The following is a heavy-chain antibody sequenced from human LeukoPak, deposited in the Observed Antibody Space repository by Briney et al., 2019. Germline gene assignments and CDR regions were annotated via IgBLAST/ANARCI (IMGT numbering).Heavy chain of an antibody. CDR3: ARGDCSGGSCYYYYYLDV. V-gene: IGHV4-59*12. CDR1: GGSISSYY. J-gene: IGHJ6*03. D-gene: IGHD2-15*01. CDR2: IYYSGST. Sequence: PSETLSLTCTVSGGSISSYYWSWIRQPPRKGLEWIGYIYYSGSTNYNPSLKSRVTISVDPSKNQFPLNLSSVTAADTAVYYCARGDCSGGSCYYYYYLDVWGKGTTVTISS.